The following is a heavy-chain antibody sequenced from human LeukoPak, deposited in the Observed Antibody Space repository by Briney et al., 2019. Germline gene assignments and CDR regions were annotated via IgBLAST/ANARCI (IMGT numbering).Heavy chain of an antibody. CDR2: ISGSGGST. Sequence: GGSLRLSCAASGFTFSSYAMSWVRQAPGKGLEWVSAISGSGGSTYYADSVKGRFTISRDNSKNTLYLQMNSLRAEDTAVYYCAKPSRPHEVATITLFDYWGQGTLVTVSS. CDR3: AKPSRPHEVATITLFDY. CDR1: GFTFSSYA. J-gene: IGHJ4*02. V-gene: IGHV3-23*01. D-gene: IGHD5-12*01.